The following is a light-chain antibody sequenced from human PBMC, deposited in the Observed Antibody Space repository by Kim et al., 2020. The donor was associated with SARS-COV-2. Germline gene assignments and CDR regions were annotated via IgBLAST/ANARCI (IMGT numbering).Light chain of an antibody. CDR2: GAS. V-gene: IGKV3-20*01. J-gene: IGKJ2*01. Sequence: LSPGERATLSCRASQSVSSNYFAWYQQKPGQAPRLLVYGASTRPAGIPDRFTGSGSGTDFTLTINRLEPEDFAVYYCQQYGSSPYTFGQGAKLEI. CDR3: QQYGSSPYT. CDR1: QSVSSNY.